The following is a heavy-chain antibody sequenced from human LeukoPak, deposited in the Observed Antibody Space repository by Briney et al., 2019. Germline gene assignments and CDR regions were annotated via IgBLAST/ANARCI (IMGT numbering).Heavy chain of an antibody. Sequence: GGSLRLSCAASGFTFSSYAMSWVRQAPGKGLEWVSAISGSGGSTYYADSVKGRFTISRDNAKNSLYLQMNSLRAEDTAVYYCARAPGTIFGVVISGYYMDVWGKGTTVTVSS. V-gene: IGHV3-23*01. CDR3: ARAPGTIFGVVISGYYMDV. D-gene: IGHD3-3*01. CDR2: ISGSGGST. J-gene: IGHJ6*03. CDR1: GFTFSSYA.